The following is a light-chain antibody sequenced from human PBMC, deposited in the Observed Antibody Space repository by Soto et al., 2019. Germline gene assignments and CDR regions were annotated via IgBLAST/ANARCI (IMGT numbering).Light chain of an antibody. CDR1: QSISSF. J-gene: IGKJ5*01. V-gene: IGKV1-39*01. Sequence: DIQMTQSPSALSASVGDIVTISCRSSQSISSFLNWYQHKSGKAPKLLIFAASTLQSGVPSRFSGSGSGRDFTLSISSLQPEDSATYYCQQSFTTVTFGLGTRLE. CDR3: QQSFTTVT. CDR2: AAS.